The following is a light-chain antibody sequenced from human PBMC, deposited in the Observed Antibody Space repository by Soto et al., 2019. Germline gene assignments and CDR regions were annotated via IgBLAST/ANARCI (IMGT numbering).Light chain of an antibody. Sequence: EIVMTQSPATLSVSPGERATLSCRASQSVSSNLAWYQQKPGQAPRLLIYGASTRATGIPDRFSGSGSGTDFTRTISRLEPEDFAVYYCQQYGTSLFSFGPGTKVEIK. V-gene: IGKV3-15*01. J-gene: IGKJ3*01. CDR3: QQYGTSLFS. CDR1: QSVSSN. CDR2: GAS.